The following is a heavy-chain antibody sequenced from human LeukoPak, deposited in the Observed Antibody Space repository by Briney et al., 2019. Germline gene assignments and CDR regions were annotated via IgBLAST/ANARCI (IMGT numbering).Heavy chain of an antibody. D-gene: IGHD6-19*01. CDR3: ARAGYSSGWYNWFDP. CDR2: ISGSGGST. V-gene: IGHV3-23*01. J-gene: IGHJ5*02. CDR1: GFTFSSYA. Sequence: PGGSLRLSCAASGFTFSSYAMRWVRQAPGKGLEWVSAISGSGGSTYYADSVKGRFTISRDNSKNTLYLQMNSLRAEDTAVYYCARAGYSSGWYNWFDPWGQGTLVTVSS.